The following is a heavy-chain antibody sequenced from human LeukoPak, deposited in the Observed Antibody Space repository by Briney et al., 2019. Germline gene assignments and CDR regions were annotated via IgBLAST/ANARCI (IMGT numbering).Heavy chain of an antibody. V-gene: IGHV4-59*08. D-gene: IGHD3-22*01. CDR2: IYYSGST. CDR1: GGSISSYY. J-gene: IGHJ4*02. CDR3: ARGRGYYDSSGYPDY. Sequence: SETLSLTCTVSGGSISSYYWSWIRQPPGKGLEWIGYIYYSGSTNYNPSLKGRVTISVDTSKNQFSLKLSSVTAAYTAVYYCARGRGYYDSSGYPDYWGQGPLVTVSS.